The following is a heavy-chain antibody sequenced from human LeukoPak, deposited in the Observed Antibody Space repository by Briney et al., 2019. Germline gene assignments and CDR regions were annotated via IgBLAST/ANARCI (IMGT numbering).Heavy chain of an antibody. V-gene: IGHV4-4*02. CDR2: IFESGNT. CDR1: GYSIGNSNW. Sequence: PSGTLSLTCTVSGYSIGNSNWWSWVRQVPGKGLEWLGEIFESGNTNYSPSLKSRVSISVDKSKNQFSVNLNSVTAADTAVYFCARGTKGFGSIYLDSWGQGILVTVSS. CDR3: ARGTKGFGSIYLDS. J-gene: IGHJ4*02. D-gene: IGHD6-13*01.